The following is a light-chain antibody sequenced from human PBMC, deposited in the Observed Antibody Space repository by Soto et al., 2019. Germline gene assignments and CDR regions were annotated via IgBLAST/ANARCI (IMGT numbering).Light chain of an antibody. CDR3: GAWDDSLNGLV. CDR2: SND. J-gene: IGLJ2*01. V-gene: IGLV1-44*01. Sequence: QSVLTQPPSASGTPGQRVTIPCSGSSSNLGSRTVNWYQHLPGTAPKLLIYSNDLRPSGVPDRFSGSKSGTSASLAISGLQSEDEADYYCGAWDDSLNGLVFGGGTQLTVL. CDR1: SSNLGSRT.